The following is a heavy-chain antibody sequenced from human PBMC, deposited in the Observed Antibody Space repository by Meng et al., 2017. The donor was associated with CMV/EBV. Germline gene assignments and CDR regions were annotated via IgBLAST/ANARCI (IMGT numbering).Heavy chain of an antibody. CDR1: GGSFSGYY. Sequence: SETLSLTCAVYGGSFSGYYWSWIRQPPGKGLEWIGEINHSGSTNYNPSLKSRVTISVDTSKNQFSLKLSSVTAADTAVYYCARGHKYSSSPSDYWGQGTVVTVSS. CDR3: ARGHKYSSSPSDY. D-gene: IGHD6-6*01. V-gene: IGHV4-34*01. J-gene: IGHJ4*02. CDR2: INHSGST.